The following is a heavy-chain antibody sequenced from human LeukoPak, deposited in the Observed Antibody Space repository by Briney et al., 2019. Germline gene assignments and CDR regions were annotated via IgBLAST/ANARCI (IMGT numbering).Heavy chain of an antibody. J-gene: IGHJ4*02. CDR2: ISSSSSHI. Sequence: GGSLRLSCAASGFTFSDYNINWVRQAPGKGLEWVSSISSSSSHIYYADSVKGRFTISRDNAKNSLYLQMNSLRAEDTAVYYCARDSGWYYFDYWGQGTLVTVSS. D-gene: IGHD6-19*01. V-gene: IGHV3-21*01. CDR1: GFTFSDYN. CDR3: ARDSGWYYFDY.